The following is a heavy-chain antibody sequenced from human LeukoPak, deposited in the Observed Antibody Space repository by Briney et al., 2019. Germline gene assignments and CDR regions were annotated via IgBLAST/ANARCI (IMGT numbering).Heavy chain of an antibody. CDR1: AGSISRGSYY. CDR3: ARASGSGWHY. J-gene: IGHJ4*02. D-gene: IGHD6-19*01. Sequence: SETLSLTCTVSAGSISRGSYYWSWIRQPAGKGLEWIGRIYTSGSTNYNPSLKSRVTISVDTSKNQFSLKLSSVTAADTAVYYCARASGSGWHYWGQGTLVTASS. V-gene: IGHV4-61*02. CDR2: IYTSGST.